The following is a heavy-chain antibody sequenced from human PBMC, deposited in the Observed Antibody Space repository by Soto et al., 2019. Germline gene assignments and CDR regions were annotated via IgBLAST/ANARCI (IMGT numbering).Heavy chain of an antibody. CDR3: ARVWRELNYYSGALDV. CDR1: GYTFTSYG. J-gene: IGHJ6*02. CDR2: ISAYNGNT. D-gene: IGHD1-26*01. Sequence: QVQLVQSGAEVKKPGASVKVSCKASGYTFTSYGIRWVRQAPGQGLEWMGWISAYNGNTNSAQKLQGRVTMTTDTSRGTAHTEVTSLRSDDTAVYNCARVWRELNYYSGALDVGGQGTTVTVSS. V-gene: IGHV1-18*01.